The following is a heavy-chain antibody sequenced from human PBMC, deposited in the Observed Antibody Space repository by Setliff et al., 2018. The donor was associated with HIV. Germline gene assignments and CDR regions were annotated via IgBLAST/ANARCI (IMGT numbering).Heavy chain of an antibody. J-gene: IGHJ4*02. D-gene: IGHD6-19*01. CDR1: GFTFSSYG. CDR3: ARAAGSSGWYYYFDY. Sequence: LRLSCAASGFTFSSYGMHWVRQAPGKGLEWVAVIWYDGSNKYYADSVKGRFTISRDNSKNTLYLQMNSLRAEDTAVYYCARAAGSSGWYYYFDYWGQGTLVTVSS. CDR2: IWYDGSNK. V-gene: IGHV3-33*01.